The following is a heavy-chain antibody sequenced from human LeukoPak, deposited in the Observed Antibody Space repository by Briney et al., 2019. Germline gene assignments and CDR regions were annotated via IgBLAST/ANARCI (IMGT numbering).Heavy chain of an antibody. D-gene: IGHD3-22*01. V-gene: IGHV3-21*01. Sequence: GGSLRLSCGASGFTFSDSGMSWVRQAPGKGLEWVSSISSSSSYIYYADSVKGRFTISRDNAKNSLYLQMNSLRAEDTAVYYCARDQGYYDSSGYLDYWGQGTLVTVSS. CDR1: GFTFSDSG. J-gene: IGHJ4*02. CDR3: ARDQGYYDSSGYLDY. CDR2: ISSSSSYI.